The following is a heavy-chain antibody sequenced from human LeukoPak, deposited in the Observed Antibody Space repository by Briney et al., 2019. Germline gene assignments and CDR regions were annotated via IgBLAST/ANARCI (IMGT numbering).Heavy chain of an antibody. CDR3: AKDQRSSWFHYFDY. CDR1: GFTFSSYA. V-gene: IGHV3-23*01. D-gene: IGHD6-13*01. CDR2: ISCSGGST. J-gene: IGHJ4*02. Sequence: GGSLRLSCAASGFTFSSYAMSWVRQAPGKGLEWVSAISCSGGSTYYADSVKGRFTISRDNSKNTLYLQMNSLRAEDTAVYYCAKDQRSSWFHYFDYWGQGTLVTVSS.